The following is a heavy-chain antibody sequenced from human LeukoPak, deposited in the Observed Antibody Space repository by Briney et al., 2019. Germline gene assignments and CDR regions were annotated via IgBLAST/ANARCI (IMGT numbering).Heavy chain of an antibody. V-gene: IGHV1-2*02. Sequence: GASVKVSCKASGYTFTGYYMHWVRQAPGQGLEWMGWINPNSGGTNYAQKFQGRVTMTRDTSISTAYMELSRLRSDDTAVYYCARDRQGDYSNTLDYWGQGTLVTVSS. CDR1: GYTFTGYY. J-gene: IGHJ4*02. CDR2: INPNSGGT. CDR3: ARDRQGDYSNTLDY. D-gene: IGHD4-11*01.